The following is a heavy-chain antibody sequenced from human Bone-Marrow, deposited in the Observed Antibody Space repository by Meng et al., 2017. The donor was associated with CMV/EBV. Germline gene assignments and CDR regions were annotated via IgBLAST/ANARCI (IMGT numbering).Heavy chain of an antibody. V-gene: IGHV3-7*01. CDR1: GFTFSSYW. CDR3: ARESLGVWSGYYYYYGMDV. CDR2: IKQDGSEK. J-gene: IGHJ6*02. Sequence: EGSLRLSCAASGFTFSSYWMSWVRQAPGKGLEWVANIKQDGSEKYYVDSVKGRFTISRDNAKNSLYLQMNGLRAEDTAVYYCARESLGVWSGYYYYYGMDVWGQGTTVTVSS. D-gene: IGHD3-3*01.